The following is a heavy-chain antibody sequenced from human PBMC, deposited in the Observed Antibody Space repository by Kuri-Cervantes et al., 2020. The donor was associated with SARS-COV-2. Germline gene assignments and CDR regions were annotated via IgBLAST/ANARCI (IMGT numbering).Heavy chain of an antibody. CDR3: ARGQGYCSGGSCYFRWFDP. CDR2: IYHRGST. V-gene: IGHV4-30-2*01. D-gene: IGHD2-15*01. J-gene: IGHJ5*02. Sequence: SETLSLTCAVSGGSISSGGYSWSWIRPPPGKGLEWIGYIYHRGSTYYNPSLRSRVTISVDRSKNQFSLKLSSVTAADTAVYYCARGQGYCSGGSCYFRWFDPWGQGTLVTVSS. CDR1: GGSISSGGYS.